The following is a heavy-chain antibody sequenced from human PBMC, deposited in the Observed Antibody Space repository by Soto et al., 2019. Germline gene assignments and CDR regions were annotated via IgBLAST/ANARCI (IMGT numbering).Heavy chain of an antibody. J-gene: IGHJ6*02. CDR3: AKGRGYSYGYYGMDV. CDR2: ISYDGSNK. Sequence: QVQLVESGGGVVQPGRSLRLSCAASGFTFSSYGMHWVRQAPGKGLEWVAVISYDGSNKYYADSVKGRFTTSRDNSKNTLYLQMNSLRAEDTAVYYCAKGRGYSYGYYGMDVWGQGTTVTVSS. V-gene: IGHV3-30*18. D-gene: IGHD5-18*01. CDR1: GFTFSSYG.